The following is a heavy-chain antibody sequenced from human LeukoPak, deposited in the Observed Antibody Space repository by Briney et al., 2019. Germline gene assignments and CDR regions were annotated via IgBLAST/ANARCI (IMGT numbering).Heavy chain of an antibody. V-gene: IGHV1-2*02. CDR3: ATIETGVINI. J-gene: IGHJ3*02. Sequence: ASVKVSCKASGYNFIGHYIHWVRPAPGQGLQWIGWISPNTGVTKYAQKFQGRVTMTRDTSISTAYVELSGLGSDDTAIYYCATIETGVINIWGQGTMVIVSS. D-gene: IGHD1-26*01. CDR2: ISPNTGVT. CDR1: GYNFIGHY.